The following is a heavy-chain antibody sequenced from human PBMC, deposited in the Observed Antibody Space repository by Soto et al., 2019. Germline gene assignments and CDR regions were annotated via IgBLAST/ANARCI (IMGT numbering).Heavy chain of an antibody. CDR1: GHTLSELS. V-gene: IGHV1-24*01. CDR2: FDREDAET. D-gene: IGHD2-2*01. Sequence: QVQLVQSGAEVKKPGTSVKVSCKVFGHTLSELSMHWVRQAPGEGLEWVGGFDREDAETIYAQKFQGRVTMTEDTSTDIVYLELSSLRAEDTAVYYCATENQLSYFQYWGQGTLVTVSS. J-gene: IGHJ1*01. CDR3: ATENQLSYFQY.